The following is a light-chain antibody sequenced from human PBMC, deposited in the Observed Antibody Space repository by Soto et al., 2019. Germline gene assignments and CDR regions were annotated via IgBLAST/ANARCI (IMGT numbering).Light chain of an antibody. CDR1: SSDVGGYNY. V-gene: IGLV2-8*01. CDR3: TSYATGDTFP. Sequence: QSALTQPASVSGSPGQSITISCTGTSSDVGGYNYVSWYQQHPGKAPKLMIYEVDKRPSGVPDRFSGSKSGNTASLTVSGLQAEDEADYYCTSYATGDTFPFGGGTQLTVL. CDR2: EVD. J-gene: IGLJ2*01.